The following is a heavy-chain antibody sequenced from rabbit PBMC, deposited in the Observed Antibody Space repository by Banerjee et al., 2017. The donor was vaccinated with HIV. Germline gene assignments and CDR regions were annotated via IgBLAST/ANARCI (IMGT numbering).Heavy chain of an antibody. D-gene: IGHD1-1*01. CDR2: IYGGSSGNT. J-gene: IGHJ6*01. V-gene: IGHV1S45*01. CDR3: ARDSNGKSSGYDL. Sequence: EESGGDLVKPEGSLTLTCTASGFSFSSDYWLCWVRQAPGKGLEWIACIYGGSSGNTVYASWAKGRFTISKTSSTTVTLQMTSLTAADTATYFCARDSNGKSSGYDLRGQGTLVTVS. CDR1: GFSFSSDYW.